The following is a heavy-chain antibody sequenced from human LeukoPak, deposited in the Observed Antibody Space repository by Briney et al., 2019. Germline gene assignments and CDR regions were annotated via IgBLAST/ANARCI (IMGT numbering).Heavy chain of an antibody. CDR3: VRDLRWSFDY. Sequence: GGSLRLSCAASGFTFSSFGMNWVRQAPGKGLEWVSYISSSSSTIYYADSVKGRFTISRDNAKNSLYLQMNSLRAEDTAVYYCVRDLRWSFDYWGQGTLVTVSS. V-gene: IGHV3-48*01. D-gene: IGHD4-23*01. CDR1: GFTFSSFG. J-gene: IGHJ4*02. CDR2: ISSSSSTI.